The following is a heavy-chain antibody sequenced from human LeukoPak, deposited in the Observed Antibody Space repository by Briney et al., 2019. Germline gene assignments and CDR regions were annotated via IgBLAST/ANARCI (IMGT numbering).Heavy chain of an antibody. CDR2: IYTSGST. CDR3: ARKGANDFSRVFDI. J-gene: IGHJ3*02. V-gene: IGHV4-4*07. CDR1: GGSISSYY. D-gene: IGHD3-3*01. Sequence: SETLSLTCTVSGGSISSYYWSWIRQPAGKGLEWLGRIYTSGSTNYNPSLKSRVTMSVDTSKNQFSLKLSSVTAADTAVYYCARKGANDFSRVFDIWGQGTMVTVSS.